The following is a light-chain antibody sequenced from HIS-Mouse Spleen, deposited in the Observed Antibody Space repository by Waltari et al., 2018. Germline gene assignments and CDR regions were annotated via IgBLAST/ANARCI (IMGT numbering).Light chain of an antibody. J-gene: IGLJ2*01. CDR1: ALPKKY. V-gene: IGLV3-10*01. Sequence: PGQTARITCSGDALPKKYAYWYQQKSGQAPVLVIYEDSKRPSGIPERFSGSSSGKMATLTISGAQVEDEADYYCYSTDSSGNHRVFGGGTKLTVL. CDR3: YSTDSSGNHRV. CDR2: EDS.